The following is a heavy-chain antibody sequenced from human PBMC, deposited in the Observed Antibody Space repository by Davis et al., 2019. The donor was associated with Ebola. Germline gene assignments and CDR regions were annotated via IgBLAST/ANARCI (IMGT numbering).Heavy chain of an antibody. Sequence: GESLKISCAASGFTFSSYAMTWVRQVPGKGLEWVSYISSSGSTIYYADSVKGRFTISRDNAKNSLYLQMNSLRAEDTAVHYCARVLRFRELLKHYYYYYGMDVWGQGTTVTVSS. J-gene: IGHJ6*02. CDR2: ISSSGSTI. CDR1: GFTFSSYA. V-gene: IGHV3-48*04. CDR3: ARVLRFRELLKHYYYYYGMDV. D-gene: IGHD3-10*01.